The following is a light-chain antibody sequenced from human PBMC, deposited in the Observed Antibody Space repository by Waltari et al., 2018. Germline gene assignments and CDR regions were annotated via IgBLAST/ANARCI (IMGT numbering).Light chain of an antibody. CDR1: TSNLGSNY. CDR2: RNN. J-gene: IGLJ3*02. CDR3: AVWDDSLSGWV. Sequence: QSVLTQPPSASGTPGQRVTIFCSGRTSNLGSNYVYLYQHPPGTAPKVLIYRNNQRPSGVPDRFSGSKSDTSASLAISGLRSEDDAHYYCAVWDDSLSGWVFGGGTKVTVL. V-gene: IGLV1-47*01.